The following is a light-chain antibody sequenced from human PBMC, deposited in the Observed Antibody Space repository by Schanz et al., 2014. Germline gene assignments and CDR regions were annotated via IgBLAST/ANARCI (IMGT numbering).Light chain of an antibody. CDR2: DVN. CDR1: SSDVGGYNY. CDR3: SSYTRSSTWV. V-gene: IGLV2-14*01. J-gene: IGLJ3*02. Sequence: QSALTQPASVSGSPGQSITISCTGTSSDVGGYNYVSWYQQHPGKAPKLMIYDVNNRLSGVSNRFSGSKSGNTASLTISGLQAEDEADYYCSSYTRSSTWVFGGGTKLTVL.